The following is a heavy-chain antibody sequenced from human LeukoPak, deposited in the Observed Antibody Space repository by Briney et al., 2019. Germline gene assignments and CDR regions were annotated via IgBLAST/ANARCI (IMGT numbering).Heavy chain of an antibody. D-gene: IGHD1-26*01. J-gene: IGHJ4*02. CDR3: AREAAKWEPRLGSFDY. V-gene: IGHV3-74*01. CDR1: GFTFSSYW. Sequence: PGGSLRLSCAASGFTFSSYWMHWVRQAPGKGLVWVSRINSDGSSTSYADSVKGRFTISRDNAKNTLYVQMNSLRAEDTAVYYCAREAAKWEPRLGSFDYWGQGTLVTVSS. CDR2: INSDGSST.